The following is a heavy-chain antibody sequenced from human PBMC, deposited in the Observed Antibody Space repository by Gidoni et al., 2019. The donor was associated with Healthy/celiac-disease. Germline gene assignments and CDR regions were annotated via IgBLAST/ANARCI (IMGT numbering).Heavy chain of an antibody. D-gene: IGHD3-10*01. Sequence: EVQLVESGGGLVKPGGSLRLSCAASGFTFSNAWMSWVRQAPGKGLEWVGRIKSKTDGGTTDYAAPVKGRFTISRDDSKNTLYLQMNSLKTEDTAVYYCTTGIAVRGVKTPYYYYYGMDVWGQGTTVTVSS. CDR1: GFTFSNAW. J-gene: IGHJ6*02. V-gene: IGHV3-15*01. CDR3: TTGIAVRGVKTPYYYYYGMDV. CDR2: IKSKTDGGTT.